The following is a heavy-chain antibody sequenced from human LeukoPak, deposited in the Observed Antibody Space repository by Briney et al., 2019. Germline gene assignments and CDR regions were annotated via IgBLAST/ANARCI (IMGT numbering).Heavy chain of an antibody. CDR1: GDSLSNYY. J-gene: IGHJ4*02. CDR2: IYTSGTT. Sequence: PSETLSLTCTVSGDSLSNYYWSWIRQPAGKGLEWIGRIYTSGTTNHNPSLKSRLTMSVDTSKNQFSLRLKSVTAADTAVYYCASLPKRYCSSTSCYDYWGQGTLVTVSS. CDR3: ASLPKRYCSSTSCYDY. V-gene: IGHV4-4*07. D-gene: IGHD2-2*01.